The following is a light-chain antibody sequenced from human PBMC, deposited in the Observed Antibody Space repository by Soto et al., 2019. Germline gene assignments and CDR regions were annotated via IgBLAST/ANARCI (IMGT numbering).Light chain of an antibody. CDR3: QQYEKWPPVT. CDR2: QAS. V-gene: IGKV3-15*01. J-gene: IGKJ4*01. Sequence: EIVMTQSPVTLSVSPGERGTLSCRASQNIRRNLAWYQQKPGQAPRLLIYQASTRAPGIPARFIGGGSGTEFTLTISSLQSEDFALYYCQQYEKWPPVTFGGGTKVDIK. CDR1: QNIRRN.